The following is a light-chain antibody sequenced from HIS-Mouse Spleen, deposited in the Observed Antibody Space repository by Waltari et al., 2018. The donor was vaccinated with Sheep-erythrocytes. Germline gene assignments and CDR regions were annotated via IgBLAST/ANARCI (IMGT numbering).Light chain of an antibody. J-gene: IGLJ3*02. V-gene: IGLV2-23*01. CDR3: CSYAGSSTPWV. Sequence: QSALTQPASVSGSPGQSITISCTGTSSDVGSYNLVSWYQQHPGKAPKLMIYEGSKRPSGVSNRFSGSKSGSTASLTISGLQAEGEADYYCCSYAGSSTPWVFGGGTKLTVL. CDR2: EGS. CDR1: SSDVGSYNL.